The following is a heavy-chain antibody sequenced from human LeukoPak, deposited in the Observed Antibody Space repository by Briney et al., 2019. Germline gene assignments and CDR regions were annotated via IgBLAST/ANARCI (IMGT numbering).Heavy chain of an antibody. CDR1: GGSFSGYY. Sequence: SETLSLTCAVYGGSFSGYYWSCIRQPPGKGLEWIGSIYYSGSTYYNPSLKSRVTISVDTSKNQFSLKLSSVTAADTAVYYCARDTLVGATNNWFDPWGQGTLVTVSS. V-gene: IGHV4-34*01. J-gene: IGHJ5*02. CDR3: ARDTLVGATNNWFDP. CDR2: IYYSGST. D-gene: IGHD1-26*01.